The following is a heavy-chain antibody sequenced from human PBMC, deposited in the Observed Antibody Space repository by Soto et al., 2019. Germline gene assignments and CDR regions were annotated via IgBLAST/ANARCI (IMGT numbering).Heavy chain of an antibody. J-gene: IGHJ6*02. CDR2: INHSGST. CDR1: GPSFSGYY. V-gene: IGHV4-34*01. Sequence: XETLSLTCSVYGPSFSGYYWSWIRQPPGKGLEWIGEINHSGSTNYNPSLKSRVTISVDTSKNQFSLKLSSVTAADTAVYYCARGGNYLVGKGMDVWGQGNTVTVSS. D-gene: IGHD3-10*01. CDR3: ARGGNYLVGKGMDV.